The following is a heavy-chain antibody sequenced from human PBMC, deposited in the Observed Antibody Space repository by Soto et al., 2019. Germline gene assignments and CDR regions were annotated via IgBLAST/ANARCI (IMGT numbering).Heavy chain of an antibody. CDR3: ATGDCSGGSCYSFASWFDP. Sequence: QVQLVQSGAEVKKPGSSVKVSCKASGGTFSSYAISWVRQAPGQGLEWMGGIIPIFGTANYAQKFQGRVTIIADESTSTAYMELCSLRSEDTAVYYCATGDCSGGSCYSFASWFDPWGQGTLVTVSS. CDR2: IIPIFGTA. D-gene: IGHD2-15*01. J-gene: IGHJ5*02. V-gene: IGHV1-69*01. CDR1: GGTFSSYA.